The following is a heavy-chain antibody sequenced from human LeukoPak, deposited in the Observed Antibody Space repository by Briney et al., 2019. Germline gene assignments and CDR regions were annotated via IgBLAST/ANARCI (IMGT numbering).Heavy chain of an antibody. CDR2: ISGSGANT. D-gene: IGHD3-9*01. J-gene: IGHJ4*02. CDR3: AKERAGYINPYYFGY. CDR1: GFTFSTYA. V-gene: IGHV3-23*01. Sequence: HPGGSLRLSCAASGFTFSTYAMSWVRQAPGKGLEWVSTISGSGANTYYADSVRGRFTISRDNSKNTLYLHMNSLRAEDTAVYYCAKERAGYINPYYFGYWGQGTLVTVSS.